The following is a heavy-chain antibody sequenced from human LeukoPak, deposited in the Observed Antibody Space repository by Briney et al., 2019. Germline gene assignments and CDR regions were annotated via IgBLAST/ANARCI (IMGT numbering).Heavy chain of an antibody. J-gene: IGHJ4*02. CDR3: ASLPWLVRWIYY. D-gene: IGHD6-19*01. CDR1: GFTFSSYG. V-gene: IGHV3-33*01. CDR2: IWYDGSNK. Sequence: PGRSLRLSCAASGFTFSSYGMHWVRQAPGKGLEWVAVIWYDGSNKYYADSVKGRFTISRDNSKNTLYLQMNSLRAEDTAVYFCASLPWLVRWIYYWGQGTLVTVSS.